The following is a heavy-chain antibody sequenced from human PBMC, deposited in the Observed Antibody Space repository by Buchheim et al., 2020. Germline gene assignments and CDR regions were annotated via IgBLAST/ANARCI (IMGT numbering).Heavy chain of an antibody. Sequence: EVQLVESGGGLVQPGGSLRLSCAASGFTFSSYWMSWVRQAPGKGLEWVANIKQDGSEKYYVDSVKGRFTISRDNAKNSLNLQMNSLRAEDTAVYYCARGPIAEAFYYYYGMDVWGQGTT. V-gene: IGHV3-7*01. D-gene: IGHD2-21*01. J-gene: IGHJ6*02. CDR2: IKQDGSEK. CDR1: GFTFSSYW. CDR3: ARGPIAEAFYYYYGMDV.